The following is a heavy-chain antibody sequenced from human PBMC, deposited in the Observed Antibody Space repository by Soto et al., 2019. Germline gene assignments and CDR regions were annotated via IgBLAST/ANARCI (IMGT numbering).Heavy chain of an antibody. V-gene: IGHV4-30-2*01. CDR3: ARAAPYYDFWSGYYSRFDP. Sequence: SETLSLTCAVSGGSISSGGYSWSWIQQPPGKGLEWIGYIYHSGSTYYIPSLKSRVTISVDRSKNHFSLKLSSVTAADTAVYYCARAAPYYDFWSGYYSRFDPWGQGTLVTVSS. D-gene: IGHD3-3*01. CDR1: GGSISSGGYS. CDR2: IYHSGST. J-gene: IGHJ5*02.